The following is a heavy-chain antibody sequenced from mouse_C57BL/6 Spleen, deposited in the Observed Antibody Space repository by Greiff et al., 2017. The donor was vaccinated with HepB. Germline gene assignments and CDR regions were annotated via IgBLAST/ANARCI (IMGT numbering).Heavy chain of an antibody. CDR3: ARGSSGRFAY. J-gene: IGHJ3*01. V-gene: IGHV1-39*01. CDR2: INPNYGTT. Sequence: LMEPGASVKISCKASGYSFTDYNMNWVKQSNGKSLEWIGVINPNYGTTSYNQKFKGKATLTVDQSSSTAYMQLNSLTSEDSAVYYCARGSSGRFAYWGQGTLVTVSA. CDR1: GYSFTDYN. D-gene: IGHD3-2*02.